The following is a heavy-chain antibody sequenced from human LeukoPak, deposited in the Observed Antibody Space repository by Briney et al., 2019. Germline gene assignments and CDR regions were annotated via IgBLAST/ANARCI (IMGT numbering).Heavy chain of an antibody. V-gene: IGHV1-2*02. CDR2: INPNSGGT. Sequence: ASVKVSCKASGYTFTGYYMHWVRQAPGQGLEWMGWINPNSGGTNYAQKSQGRVTMTRDTSISTAYMELSRLRSDDTAVYYCARDGDYSAGYFDLWGRGTLVTVSS. CDR3: ARDGDYSAGYFDL. D-gene: IGHD4-17*01. CDR1: GYTFTGYY. J-gene: IGHJ2*01.